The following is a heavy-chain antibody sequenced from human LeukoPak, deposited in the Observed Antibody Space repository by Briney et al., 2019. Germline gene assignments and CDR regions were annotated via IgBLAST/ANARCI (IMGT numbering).Heavy chain of an antibody. Sequence: GGSLRLSCAASGFTFSSYAMSWVRQAPGKGLKWVSGISGSGGNTYYVDSVKGRFTISRDNSKNKFYLQMNSLRAEDTAVYYCVKAAGIIGTTYFDYWGQGTLVTVSS. CDR1: GFTFSSYA. CDR3: VKAAGIIGTTYFDY. V-gene: IGHV3-23*01. J-gene: IGHJ4*02. CDR2: ISGSGGNT. D-gene: IGHD1-20*01.